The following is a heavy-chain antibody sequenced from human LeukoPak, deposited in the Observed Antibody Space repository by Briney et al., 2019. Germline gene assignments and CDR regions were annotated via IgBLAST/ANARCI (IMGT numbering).Heavy chain of an antibody. Sequence: SETLSLTCTVSGYSISSGYYWGWIRQPPGKGLEWIGSIYHSGSTYYNPSLKSRVTISVDTSKNQFSLKLSSVTAADTAVYYCARRVGVCSSTSCYYYYYYMDVWGKGTTVTVSS. CDR2: IYHSGST. J-gene: IGHJ6*03. CDR3: ARRVGVCSSTSCYYYYYYMDV. CDR1: GYSISSGYY. D-gene: IGHD2-2*01. V-gene: IGHV4-38-2*02.